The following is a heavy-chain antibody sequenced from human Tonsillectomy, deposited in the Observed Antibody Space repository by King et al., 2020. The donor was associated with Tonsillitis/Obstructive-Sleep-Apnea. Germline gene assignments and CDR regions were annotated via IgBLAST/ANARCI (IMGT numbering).Heavy chain of an antibody. D-gene: IGHD6-19*01. Sequence: QLVQSGAEVKKPGESLKISRKGSGYSFTTYWIVWVRQMPGKGLEWMGIIYPDDSNPRYSPSFQGQGTISADKSIRTAYLQWSSLKASDTAMYYCARLISVAGTDNWFDPWGQGTLVTVSS. CDR2: IYPDDSNP. V-gene: IGHV5-51*01. CDR3: ARLISVAGTDNWFDP. J-gene: IGHJ5*02. CDR1: GYSFTTYW.